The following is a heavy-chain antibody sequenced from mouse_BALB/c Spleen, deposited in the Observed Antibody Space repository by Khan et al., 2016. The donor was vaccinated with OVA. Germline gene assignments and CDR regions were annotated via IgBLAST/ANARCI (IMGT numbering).Heavy chain of an antibody. CDR2: INPRSDYT. CDR3: ARRTTEYALDY. V-gene: IGHV1-4*01. J-gene: IGHJ4*01. CDR1: GYTFTSHT. D-gene: IGHD2-14*01. Sequence: QVQLKESGAELARPGASVKMSCKASGYTFTSHTMHWVKQRPGQGLEWIGYINPRSDYTQYNQKFNDKATFTADISSSTAYMPLSSLTSEDSGVDYCARRTTEYALDYWGQGTAGTV.